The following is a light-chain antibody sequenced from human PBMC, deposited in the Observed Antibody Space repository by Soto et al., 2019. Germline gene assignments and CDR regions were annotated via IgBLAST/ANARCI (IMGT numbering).Light chain of an antibody. J-gene: IGLJ1*01. Sequence: QSVLTQPASVSGSPGQSITISCTGTSSDIGSYDYVSWYQQHPGKAPNLIIYEVTDRPSGVSNRFSGSKSGNTASLTISGLQAEDEADYYCSSFTSTSTRLFGSGTMVTVL. CDR3: SSFTSTSTRL. V-gene: IGLV2-14*01. CDR2: EVT. CDR1: SSDIGSYDY.